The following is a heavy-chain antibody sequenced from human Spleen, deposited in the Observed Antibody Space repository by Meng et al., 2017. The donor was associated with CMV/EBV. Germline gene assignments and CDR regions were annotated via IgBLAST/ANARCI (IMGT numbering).Heavy chain of an antibody. CDR3: ARELSVLGSPGWFDP. CDR2: VYHTGST. D-gene: IGHD2-8*02. V-gene: IGHV4-61*08. J-gene: IGHJ5*02. Sequence: SETLSLTCTVSGGSISSGDYYWSWIRQTPGKGLEWIGCVYHTGSTKYNPSLKSRVTISVDTSKNQFSLKLSSVTAADTAVYYCARELSVLGSPGWFDPWGQGTLVTVSS. CDR1: GGSISSGDYY.